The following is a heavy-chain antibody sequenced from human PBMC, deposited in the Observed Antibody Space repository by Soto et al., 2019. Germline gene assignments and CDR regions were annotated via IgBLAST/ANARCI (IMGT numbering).Heavy chain of an antibody. CDR3: ARATHLDSSLDY. J-gene: IGHJ4*02. CDR2: INPNSGGT. V-gene: IGHV1-2*04. D-gene: IGHD6-13*01. Sequence: QAQLVQSGAEVKKPGASVKVSCKASGYTFTGYYMHWVRQAPGQGLEWMGWINPNSGGTNYAQKFQGWVTMTRDTSISTAYMELSRLRSDDSAVYYCARATHLDSSLDYWGQGTLVTVSP. CDR1: GYTFTGYY.